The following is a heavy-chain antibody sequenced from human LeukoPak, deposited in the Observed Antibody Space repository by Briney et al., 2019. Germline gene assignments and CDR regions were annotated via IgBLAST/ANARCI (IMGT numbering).Heavy chain of an antibody. V-gene: IGHV1-69*05. D-gene: IGHD4-11*01. CDR1: GGTFSSYA. J-gene: IGHJ6*03. Sequence: PMASVKVSCKASGGTFSSYAISWVRQAPGQGLEWMGGIIPIFGTANYAQKFQGRVTITTDESTSTAYMELSSLRSEDTAVYYCAILTPAMTTVTTGDYYYYYYMDVWGKGTTVTVSS. CDR3: AILTPAMTTVTTGDYYYYYYMDV. CDR2: IIPIFGTA.